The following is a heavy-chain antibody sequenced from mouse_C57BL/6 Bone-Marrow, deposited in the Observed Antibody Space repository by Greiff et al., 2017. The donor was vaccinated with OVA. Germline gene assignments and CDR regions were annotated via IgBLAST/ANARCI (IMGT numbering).Heavy chain of an antibody. CDR3: TTGDYHWYFDV. CDR2: IDPENGDT. CDR1: GFNIKDDY. J-gene: IGHJ1*03. D-gene: IGHD2-4*01. Sequence: VQLQQSGAELVRPGASVKLSCTASGFNIKDDYMHWVKQRPEQGLEWIGWIDPENGDTEYASKCQGKATITADTSSNTDYLQLSSLTSEYTAVYYCTTGDYHWYFDVWGTGTTVTVSS. V-gene: IGHV14-4*01.